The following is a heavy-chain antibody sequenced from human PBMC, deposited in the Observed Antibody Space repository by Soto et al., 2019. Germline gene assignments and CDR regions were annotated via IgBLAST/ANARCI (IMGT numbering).Heavy chain of an antibody. J-gene: IGHJ4*02. Sequence: ASVKVSCKASGYTFTSYAMHWVRQAPGQRLEWMGWINAGNGNTKYSQKFQGRVTITRDTSASTAYMELSSLRSEDTAVYYCARDLPDYGDYGYYFDYWGQGTLVTV. CDR2: INAGNGNT. CDR3: ARDLPDYGDYGYYFDY. D-gene: IGHD4-17*01. CDR1: GYTFTSYA. V-gene: IGHV1-3*01.